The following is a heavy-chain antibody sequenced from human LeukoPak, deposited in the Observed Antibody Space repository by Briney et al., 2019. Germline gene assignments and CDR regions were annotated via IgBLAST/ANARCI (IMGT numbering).Heavy chain of an antibody. D-gene: IGHD2-2*01. CDR1: GYTFTSYD. CDR2: MNPNSGKT. CDR3: ARGRKYQLPPRSPYYYYYMDV. Sequence: ASVKVSCKASGYTFTSYDINWVRQATGQGLEWMGWMNPNSGKTGYAQKFQGRVTITRNTSISTAYMELSSLRSEDTAVYYCARGRKYQLPPRSPYYYYYMDVWGKGTTVTVSS. J-gene: IGHJ6*03. V-gene: IGHV1-8*03.